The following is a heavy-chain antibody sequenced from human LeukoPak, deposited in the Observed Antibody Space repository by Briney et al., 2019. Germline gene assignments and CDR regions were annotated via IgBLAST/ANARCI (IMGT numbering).Heavy chain of an antibody. J-gene: IGHJ4*02. CDR1: GGTSSSCT. D-gene: IGHD3-22*01. V-gene: IGHV1-69*04. Sequence: SVKVSCKASGGTSSSCTISWARQAPGQGLEWMGRIIPILGIANYAQKFQSRVTITADKSTSTAYMELSSLRSEDTAVYYCAREWGDEHSSFDYWGQGTLVTVSS. CDR2: IIPILGIA. CDR3: AREWGDEHSSFDY.